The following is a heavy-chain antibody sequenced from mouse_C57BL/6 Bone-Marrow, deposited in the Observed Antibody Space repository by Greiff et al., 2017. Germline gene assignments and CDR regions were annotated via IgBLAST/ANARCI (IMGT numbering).Heavy chain of an antibody. CDR2: ISNLAYSI. D-gene: IGHD1-1*01. CDR3: ARYYYGSRGFDD. V-gene: IGHV5-15*04. Sequence: EVMLVESGGGLVQPGGSLKLSCAASGFTFSDYGMAWVRQAPRKGPEWVAFISNLAYSIYYADTVTGRFTISRENAKNTLYLEMSSLRSEDTAMYYCARYYYGSRGFDDWGQGTTLTVSS. CDR1: GFTFSDYG. J-gene: IGHJ2*01.